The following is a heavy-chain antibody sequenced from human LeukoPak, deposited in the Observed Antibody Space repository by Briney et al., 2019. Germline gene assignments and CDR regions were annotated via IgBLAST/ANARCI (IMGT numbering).Heavy chain of an antibody. Sequence: GGSPRLSCAASGFTFSSYGMHWVRQAPGKGLEWVAVISYDGSNKYYADSVKGRFTISRDNSKNTLYLQMNSLRAEDTAVYYCAKDSLSNYAFNYWGQGTLVTVSS. V-gene: IGHV3-30*18. CDR2: ISYDGSNK. CDR1: GFTFSSYG. D-gene: IGHD4-4*01. CDR3: AKDSLSNYAFNY. J-gene: IGHJ4*02.